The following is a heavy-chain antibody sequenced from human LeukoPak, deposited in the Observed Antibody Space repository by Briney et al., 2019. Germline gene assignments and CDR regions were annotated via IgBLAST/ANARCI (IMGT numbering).Heavy chain of an antibody. D-gene: IGHD2-2*01. J-gene: IGHJ5*02. V-gene: IGHV4-38-2*02. CDR1: GYSISSGYY. CDR3: ARRRDIVVVPAAWWFDP. Sequence: KASETLSLTCTVSGYSISSGYYWSWIRQPPGKGLEWIGEINHSGSTNYNPSLKSRVTISVDTSKNQFSLKLSSVTAADTAVYYCARRRDIVVVPAAWWFDPWGQGTLVTVSS. CDR2: INHSGST.